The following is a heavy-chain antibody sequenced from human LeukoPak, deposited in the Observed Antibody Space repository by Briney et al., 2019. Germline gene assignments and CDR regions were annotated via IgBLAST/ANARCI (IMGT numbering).Heavy chain of an antibody. CDR1: GFTFSSYS. Sequence: GGSLRLSCAASGFTFSSYSMNWVRQAPGKGLEWVAVISYDGSNKYYADSVKGRFTISRDNSKNTLYLQMNSLRAEDTAVYYCASDVYYYGSGSSDYWGQGTLVTVSS. CDR2: ISYDGSNK. D-gene: IGHD3-10*01. CDR3: ASDVYYYGSGSSDY. V-gene: IGHV3-30*03. J-gene: IGHJ4*02.